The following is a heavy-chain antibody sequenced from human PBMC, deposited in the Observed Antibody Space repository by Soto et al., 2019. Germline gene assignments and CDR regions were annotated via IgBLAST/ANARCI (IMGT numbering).Heavy chain of an antibody. D-gene: IGHD1-1*01. CDR3: ASGRRNEGS. Sequence: GGSLRLSCAASGFTFSSYGMHWVRQAPGKGLEWVSVIYGGGTTYYADSVKGRSTISRDNSKNILYLQMNSLRVEDTAVYYCASGRRNEGSWGQGTLVTVSS. CDR1: GFTFSSYG. V-gene: IGHV3-53*01. J-gene: IGHJ5*02. CDR2: IYGGGTT.